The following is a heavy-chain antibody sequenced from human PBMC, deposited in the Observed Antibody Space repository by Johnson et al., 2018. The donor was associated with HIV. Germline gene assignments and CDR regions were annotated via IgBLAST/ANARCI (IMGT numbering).Heavy chain of an antibody. V-gene: IGHV3-30-3*01. CDR1: GFTFSSYA. CDR3: TTAFTVTGAFDI. D-gene: IGHD4-17*01. Sequence: QVQLVESGGGVVQPGRSLRLSCAASGFTFSSYAMHWVRQAPGKGLEWVAVLSYDGGNKYYADSVKGRFTISRDNSKNTLYLQMNSLKTEDTAVYYCTTAFTVTGAFDIWGQGTMVTVSS. J-gene: IGHJ3*02. CDR2: LSYDGGNK.